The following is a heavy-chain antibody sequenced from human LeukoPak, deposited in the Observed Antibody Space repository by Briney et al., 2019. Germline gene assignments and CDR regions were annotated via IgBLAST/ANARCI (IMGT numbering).Heavy chain of an antibody. J-gene: IGHJ4*02. CDR1: GGSFSGYY. CDR3: AGWGRTDILIVPAAPSCFDY. Sequence: ETLSLTCAVYGGSFSGYYWSWIRQPPGRGLEWIGEINHSGSTNYNPSLKSRVTISVDTSKNQFSLKLSSVTAADTAVYYCAGWGRTDILIVPAAPSCFDYWGQGTLVTVSS. V-gene: IGHV4-34*01. CDR2: INHSGST. D-gene: IGHD2-2*01.